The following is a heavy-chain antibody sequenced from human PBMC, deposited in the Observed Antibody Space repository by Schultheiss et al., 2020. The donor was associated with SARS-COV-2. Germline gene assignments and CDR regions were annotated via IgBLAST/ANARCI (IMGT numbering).Heavy chain of an antibody. J-gene: IGHJ6*03. CDR3: ARGTITIFGVVTFDYYYYYMDV. Sequence: SQTLSLTCAVYGGSFSGYYWSWIRQPPGEGLEWIGEINHSGSTNYNPSLKSRVTISVDTSKNQFSLKLSSVTAADTAVYYCARGTITIFGVVTFDYYYYYMDVWGKGTTVTVSS. CDR2: INHSGST. V-gene: IGHV4-34*01. CDR1: GGSFSGYY. D-gene: IGHD3-3*01.